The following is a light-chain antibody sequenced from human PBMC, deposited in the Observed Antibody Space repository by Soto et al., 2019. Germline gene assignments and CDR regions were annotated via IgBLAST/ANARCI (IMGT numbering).Light chain of an antibody. CDR2: GAS. CDR1: QSVSSN. J-gene: IGKJ2*01. Sequence: EIVMTQSPATLSVSPGERATLSCRASQSVSSNLALYQQKPGQAPRLLIYGASTRATGIPARFSGSGSGTEFTLTISSLQSEDFAVYYCQQYHNWPPHTFGQGTKLEIK. CDR3: QQYHNWPPHT. V-gene: IGKV3-15*01.